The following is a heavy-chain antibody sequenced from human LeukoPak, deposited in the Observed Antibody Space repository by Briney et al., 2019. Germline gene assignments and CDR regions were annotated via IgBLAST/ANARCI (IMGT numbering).Heavy chain of an antibody. CDR1: GFTFSSYW. V-gene: IGHV3-74*01. Sequence: PGGSLRLSCAASGFTFSSYWMHWVRHAPGKGLVWVSRINSDGSSTTYADSVKGRVTISRDNAKNTLYLQMNSLRAEDTAVYYCARRGALTGGFDIWGQGTVVTVSS. J-gene: IGHJ3*02. CDR3: ARRGALTGGFDI. CDR2: INSDGSST. D-gene: IGHD2-8*02.